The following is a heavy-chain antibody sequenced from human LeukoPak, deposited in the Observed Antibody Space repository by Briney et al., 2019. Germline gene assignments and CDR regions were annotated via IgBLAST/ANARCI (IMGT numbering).Heavy chain of an antibody. CDR2: IYTSGGT. D-gene: IGHD6-13*01. V-gene: IGHV4-4*07. Sequence: SETLSLTCTVSGGSISSYYWSWIRQPAGKGLEWIGRIYTSGGTDYNPSLKSRVTMSVDTSKNQFSLKLSSVTAADTAVYYCARDLRVAAAGNYYYYGMDVWGQGTTVTVSS. J-gene: IGHJ6*02. CDR3: ARDLRVAAAGNYYYYGMDV. CDR1: GGSISSYY.